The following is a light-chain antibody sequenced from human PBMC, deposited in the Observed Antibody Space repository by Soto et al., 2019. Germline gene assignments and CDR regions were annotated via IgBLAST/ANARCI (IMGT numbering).Light chain of an antibody. V-gene: IGLV2-23*02. CDR1: SSDVGNYKF. J-gene: IGLJ2*01. Sequence: QSVLTQPASVSGSPGQSITISCTGSSSDVGNYKFVSWYQQHPGQAPKFLIYEVSKRPPGVSNRFSGSKSGNTASLTISGLQAEDEADYYCCSYAGESSFAIFGGGTKVTGL. CDR2: EVS. CDR3: CSYAGESSFAI.